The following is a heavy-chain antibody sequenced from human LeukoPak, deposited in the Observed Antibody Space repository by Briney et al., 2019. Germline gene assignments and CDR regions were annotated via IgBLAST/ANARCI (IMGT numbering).Heavy chain of an antibody. Sequence: PGGSLRLSCAASGFTFSSYAMHWVRQAPGKGLEWVAVIWYDGSNKYYADSVKGRFTISRDNSKNTLYLQMNSLRAEDTAVYYCARALRDSSALGYWGQGTLVTVSS. CDR2: IWYDGSNK. D-gene: IGHD3-22*01. J-gene: IGHJ4*02. V-gene: IGHV3-33*08. CDR3: ARALRDSSALGY. CDR1: GFTFSSYA.